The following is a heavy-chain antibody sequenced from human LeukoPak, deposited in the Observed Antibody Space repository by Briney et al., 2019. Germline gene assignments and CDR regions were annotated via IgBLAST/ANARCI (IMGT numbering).Heavy chain of an antibody. V-gene: IGHV4-34*01. Sequence: TSETLSLTCAVYGGSFSGCYWSWIRQPPGKGLEWIGEINHSGSTNYNPSLESRVTISVDTSKNQFSLKLSSVTAADTAVYYCARRIQLPLDWFDPWGQGTLVTVSS. CDR1: GGSFSGCY. CDR2: INHSGST. J-gene: IGHJ5*02. CDR3: ARRIQLPLDWFDP. D-gene: IGHD5-18*01.